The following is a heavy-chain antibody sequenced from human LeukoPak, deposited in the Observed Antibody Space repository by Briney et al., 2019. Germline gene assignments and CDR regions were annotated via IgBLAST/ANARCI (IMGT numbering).Heavy chain of an antibody. D-gene: IGHD3-10*01. CDR1: GYTFTSYG. Sequence: GASVKVSCKASGYTFTSYGISWVRQAPGQGLEWMGWISAYNGNTNYAQKLQGRVTMTTDTSTSTAYMELRSLRSGDTAVYYCARSAMVRGVIITFFDYWGQGTLVTVSS. CDR3: ARSAMVRGVIITFFDY. V-gene: IGHV1-18*04. J-gene: IGHJ4*02. CDR2: ISAYNGNT.